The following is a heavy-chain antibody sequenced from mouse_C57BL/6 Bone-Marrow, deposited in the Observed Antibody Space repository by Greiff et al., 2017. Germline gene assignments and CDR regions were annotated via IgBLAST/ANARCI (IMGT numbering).Heavy chain of an antibody. J-gene: IGHJ1*03. V-gene: IGHV5-12*01. CDR2: ISNGGGST. D-gene: IGHD2-10*02. CDR1: GFTFSDYY. CDR3: EGHSVWYWYFEG. Sequence: EVQLVESGGGLVQPGGSLKLSCAASGFTFSDYYMYWVRQTPEKRLEWVAYISNGGGSTYYPDTVKGRFTSSRDNAKNTLYLQMSRLKSEDTAMYYCEGHSVWYWYFEGWGTATTVTV.